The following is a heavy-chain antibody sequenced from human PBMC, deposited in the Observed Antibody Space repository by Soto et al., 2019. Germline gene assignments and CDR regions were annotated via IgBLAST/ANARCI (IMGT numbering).Heavy chain of an antibody. CDR1: GFTFSGYS. V-gene: IGHV3-33*01. Sequence: GGSLRLSCAGSGFTFSGYSFHWVRLAPGKGLEWVAVIWYDGSNKYYADSVKGRFTISRDNSKNMVYLQMNSLRAEDTAVYYCARDREFGDYYYYGMDVWGQGTTVTVSS. CDR2: IWYDGSNK. D-gene: IGHD3-10*01. J-gene: IGHJ6*02. CDR3: ARDREFGDYYYYGMDV.